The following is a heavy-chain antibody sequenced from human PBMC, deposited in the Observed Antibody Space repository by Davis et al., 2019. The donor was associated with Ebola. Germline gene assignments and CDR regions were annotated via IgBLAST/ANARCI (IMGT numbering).Heavy chain of an antibody. CDR2: IYPGDSDT. Sequence: GESLKISCKTSGYTFTNYYIAWVRQMPGKGLEWMGIIYPGDSDTRYSPSFQGQVTISADKSINTAYLQWSSLKASDTAMYYCARRVNSYGYLVDYWGQGTLVTVSS. D-gene: IGHD5-18*01. V-gene: IGHV5-51*01. J-gene: IGHJ4*02. CDR3: ARRVNSYGYLVDY. CDR1: GYTFTNYY.